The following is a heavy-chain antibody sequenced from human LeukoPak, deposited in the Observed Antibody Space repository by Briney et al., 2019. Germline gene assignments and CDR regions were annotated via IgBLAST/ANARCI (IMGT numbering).Heavy chain of an antibody. CDR3: ARETNVDAFDI. J-gene: IGHJ3*02. CDR2: IYYSGST. CDR1: GGSISSYY. Sequence: PSETLSLTCTVSGGSISSYYWSWIRQPPGKGLEWIGYIYYSGSTNYNPSLKSRVTISVDTSKNQFSLKLSSVTAADTAVYYCARETNVDAFDIWGQGTMVTVSS. V-gene: IGHV4-59*01.